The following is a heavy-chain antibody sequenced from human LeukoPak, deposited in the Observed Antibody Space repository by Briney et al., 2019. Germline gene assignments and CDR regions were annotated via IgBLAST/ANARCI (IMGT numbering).Heavy chain of an antibody. CDR1: GGSFSGYY. J-gene: IGHJ5*02. D-gene: IGHD3-9*01. V-gene: IGHV4-34*01. CDR2: INHSGST. Sequence: SETLSLTCAVYGGSFSGYYWSWIRQPPGKGLEWIVEINHSGSTNYNPSLKSRVTISVDTSKNQFSLKLSSVTAADTAVYYCARAKGFDSKNWFDPWGQGTLDTVSS. CDR3: ARAKGFDSKNWFDP.